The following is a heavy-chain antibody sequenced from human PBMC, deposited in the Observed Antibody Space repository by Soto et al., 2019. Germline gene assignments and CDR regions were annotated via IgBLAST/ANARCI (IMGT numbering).Heavy chain of an antibody. CDR2: TYYSEST. Sequence: PSETLSLTCTLSGGSISSSSYYQGWIRQPPGKGLEWIGSTYYSESTYYNPSLNSRVTISVDTSKNLFSLKLSSVTAADTAVYYWARDEDGSGYGMDVWGQGTTVTVSS. CDR3: ARDEDGSGYGMDV. J-gene: IGHJ6*02. V-gene: IGHV4-39*02. D-gene: IGHD3-10*01. CDR1: GGSISSSSYY.